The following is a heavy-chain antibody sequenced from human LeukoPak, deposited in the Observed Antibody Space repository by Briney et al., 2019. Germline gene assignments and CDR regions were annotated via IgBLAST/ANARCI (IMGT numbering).Heavy chain of an antibody. V-gene: IGHV1-46*01. CDR3: ARGEVVVIAAKGALSWFDP. Sequence: GASVKVSFKAFGYRFTSNYMHCVRQAPGQGPEWMGVIRPSGGSTTYAQKFQGRVTITADESTSTAYMELSSLRSEDTAVYYCARGEVVVIAAKGALSWFDPWGQGTLVSVSS. J-gene: IGHJ5*02. D-gene: IGHD2-15*01. CDR2: IRPSGGST. CDR1: GYRFTSNY.